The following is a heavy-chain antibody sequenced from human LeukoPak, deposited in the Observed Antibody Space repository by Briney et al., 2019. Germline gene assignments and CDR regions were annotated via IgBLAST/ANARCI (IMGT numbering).Heavy chain of an antibody. CDR3: ARGVVAATFYYMDV. CDR2: INPSSGGT. V-gene: IGHV1-2*02. Sequence: ASVKVSCKPSGYTFTGYYMHWVRQAPGQGLEWMGWINPSSGGTNYPQKFQGRVTMTRDTSLSTAYMEVSGLRSDDTAVYYCARGVVAATFYYMDVWGKGTTVTVSS. J-gene: IGHJ6*03. CDR1: GYTFTGYY. D-gene: IGHD2-15*01.